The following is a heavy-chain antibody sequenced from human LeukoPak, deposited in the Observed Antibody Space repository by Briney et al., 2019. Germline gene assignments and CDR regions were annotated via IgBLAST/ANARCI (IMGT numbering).Heavy chain of an antibody. J-gene: IGHJ4*02. V-gene: IGHV4-59*06. CDR3: ARGRGYSYGSPYYFDY. CDR1: GGSISSYY. Sequence: PSETLSLTCTVSGGSISSYYWSWIRQHPGKGLEWIGYIYYSGSTYYNPSLKSRVTISVDTSKNQFSLKLSSVTAADTAVYYCARGRGYSYGSPYYFDYWGQGTLVTVSS. D-gene: IGHD5-18*01. CDR2: IYYSGST.